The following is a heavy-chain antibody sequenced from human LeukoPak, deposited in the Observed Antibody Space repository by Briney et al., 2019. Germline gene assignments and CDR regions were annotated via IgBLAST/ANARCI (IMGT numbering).Heavy chain of an antibody. Sequence: SETLSLTCTVSGGSISSYYWGWIRQPPGKGLEWIGYIYYSGSTNYNPSLKSRVTISVDTSKNQFSLKLSSVTAADTAVYYCAREGITMVRGGFDYWGQGTLVTVSS. V-gene: IGHV4-59*01. CDR3: AREGITMVRGGFDY. CDR1: GGSISSYY. D-gene: IGHD3-10*01. J-gene: IGHJ4*02. CDR2: IYYSGST.